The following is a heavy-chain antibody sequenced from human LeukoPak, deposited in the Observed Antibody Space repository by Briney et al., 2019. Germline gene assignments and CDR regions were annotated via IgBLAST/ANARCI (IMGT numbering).Heavy chain of an antibody. CDR1: GGSVSSSSHY. D-gene: IGHD3-22*01. V-gene: IGHV4-61*01. CDR3: ARGDSSGYYLIDY. Sequence: SETLSLTCSVSGGSVSSSSHYWGWIRQSPGKGLEWIGYIYYSGSTNYNPSLKSRVTISVDTSKNQFSLKLSSVTAADTAVYYCARGDSSGYYLIDYWGQGTLVTVSS. J-gene: IGHJ4*02. CDR2: IYYSGST.